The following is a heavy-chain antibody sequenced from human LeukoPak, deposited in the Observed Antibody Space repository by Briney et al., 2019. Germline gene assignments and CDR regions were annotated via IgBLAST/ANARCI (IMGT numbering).Heavy chain of an antibody. CDR1: GYIFTGFY. D-gene: IGHD4-11*01. CDR3: ARLSKGNYYGMDV. Sequence: ASVKVSCKASGYIFTGFYMHWVRQAPGQGLEWMGIINPSGGSTSYAQKFQGRVTMTRDTSTSTVYMELSSLRSEDTAVYYCARLSKGNYYGMDVWGQGTTVTVSS. J-gene: IGHJ6*02. CDR2: INPSGGST. V-gene: IGHV1-46*01.